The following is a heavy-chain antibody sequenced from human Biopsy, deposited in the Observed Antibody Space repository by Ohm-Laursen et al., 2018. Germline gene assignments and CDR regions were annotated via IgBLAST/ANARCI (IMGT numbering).Heavy chain of an antibody. CDR1: GYTFTTYG. D-gene: IGHD4-17*01. Sequence: SSVKVSCKASGYTFTTYGISWVRQAPGQGLEWMGWINTYSGNTNYGKKFHDRVIMTLDTSTSTAYLEHRSLRSDDTAVYYCARDYYPYVDYLKDVPLCDSWGQGTLVTVSS. V-gene: IGHV1-18*01. CDR2: INTYSGNT. J-gene: IGHJ4*02. CDR3: ARDYYPYVDYLKDVPLCDS.